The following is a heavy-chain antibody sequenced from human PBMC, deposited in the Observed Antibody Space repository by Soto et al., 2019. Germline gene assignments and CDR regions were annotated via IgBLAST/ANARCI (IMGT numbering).Heavy chain of an antibody. D-gene: IGHD3-22*01. CDR1: GFTFSDHY. CDR2: SRNKANSYTT. CDR3: ARLYFDSSDYYPDY. J-gene: IGHJ4*02. V-gene: IGHV3-72*01. Sequence: GGSLRLSCAASGFTFSDHYMDWVRQAPGKGLEWVGRSRNKANSYTTEYAASVKGRFTISRDDSKNSLYLQMNSLKTEDTAVYYCARLYFDSSDYYPDYWGQGTLVTVSS.